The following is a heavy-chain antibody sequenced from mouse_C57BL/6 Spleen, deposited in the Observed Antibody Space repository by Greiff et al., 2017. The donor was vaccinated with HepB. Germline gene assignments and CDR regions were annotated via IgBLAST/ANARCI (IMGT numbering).Heavy chain of an antibody. V-gene: IGHV5-4*03. CDR2: ISDGGSYT. CDR1: GFTFSSYA. CDR3: ARVGKMYFDY. Sequence: EVKLVESGGGLVKPGGSLKLSCAASGFTFSSYAMPWVRQTPEKRLEWVATISDGGSYTYYPDNVKGRFTISRDNAKNNLYLQMSHLKSEDTAMYYCARVGKMYFDYWGQGTTLTVSS. D-gene: IGHD2-1*01. J-gene: IGHJ2*01.